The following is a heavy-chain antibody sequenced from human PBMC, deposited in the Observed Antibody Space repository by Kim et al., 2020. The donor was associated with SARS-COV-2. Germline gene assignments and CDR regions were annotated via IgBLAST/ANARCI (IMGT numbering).Heavy chain of an antibody. Sequence: GGSLRLSCAASGFTFSRYAMSWVRQAPGKGLEWVSAISGSGGSTYYADSVKGRFTISRDNSKNTLYLQMNSLRVEDTAVYYCAKDNPILTGYDAFEIWGQGTMVTVSS. D-gene: IGHD3-9*01. CDR3: AKDNPILTGYDAFEI. CDR2: ISGSGGST. J-gene: IGHJ3*02. V-gene: IGHV3-23*01. CDR1: GFTFSRYA.